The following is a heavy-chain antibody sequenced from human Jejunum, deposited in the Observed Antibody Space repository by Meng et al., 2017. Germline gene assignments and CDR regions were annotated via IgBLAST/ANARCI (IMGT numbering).Heavy chain of an antibody. CDR2: INPDGSAK. Sequence: GESLKISCAASGFTFSTYWMNWVRQAPGKGLEWVANINPDGSAKRNVDSVKGRFTVSRDNAKNSLYLSMNGLRVEDTAVYYCAGWGSRNYWGQGTLVTVSS. CDR1: GFTFSTYW. D-gene: IGHD7-27*01. J-gene: IGHJ4*02. CDR3: AGWGSRNY. V-gene: IGHV3-7*01.